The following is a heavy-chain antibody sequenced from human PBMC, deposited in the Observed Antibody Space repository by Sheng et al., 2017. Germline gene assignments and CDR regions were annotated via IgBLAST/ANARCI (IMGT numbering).Heavy chain of an antibody. Sequence: EVQLVESGGGLVQPGGSLKLSCAASGFTFSSYAMHWVRQAPGKGLEYVSVISSNGGSTYYTNSVKGRFTISRDNSKNTLYLQMGSLRVEDMAVYYCARGGVGNPLDYWGQGTLVTVSS. CDR2: ISSNGGST. CDR1: GFTFSSYA. J-gene: IGHJ4*02. CDR3: ARGGVGNPLDY. D-gene: IGHD1-26*01. V-gene: IGHV3-64*01.